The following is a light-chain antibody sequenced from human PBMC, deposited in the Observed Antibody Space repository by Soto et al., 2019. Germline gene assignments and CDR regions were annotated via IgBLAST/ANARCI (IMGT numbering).Light chain of an antibody. Sequence: IVLTQSPATVSLSPGIRATLSCMASQNISNYLIWYQQKPGQAPRLLIYGASSRATGIPDRFSGSGSGTDFTLTISRLEPEDFAVYYCQQYGSSPLWTFGQGTKVDIK. CDR1: QNISNY. J-gene: IGKJ1*01. CDR3: QQYGSSPLWT. V-gene: IGKV3-20*01. CDR2: GAS.